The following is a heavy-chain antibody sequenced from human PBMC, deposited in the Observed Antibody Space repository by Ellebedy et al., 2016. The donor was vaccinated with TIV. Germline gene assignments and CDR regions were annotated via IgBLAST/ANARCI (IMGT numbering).Heavy chain of an antibody. D-gene: IGHD4-17*01. CDR2: MSGTSSYV. J-gene: IGHJ4*02. CDR3: ARVHGDYRIDY. Sequence: GGSLRLSCAASGFTFSSYWMSWVRQAPGKGLEWVSSMSGTSSYVHYADSVEGRFTISRDNAKNSLYLHMSSLRVEDTAVYYCARVHGDYRIDYWGPGTLVTVSS. V-gene: IGHV3-21*06. CDR1: GFTFSSYW.